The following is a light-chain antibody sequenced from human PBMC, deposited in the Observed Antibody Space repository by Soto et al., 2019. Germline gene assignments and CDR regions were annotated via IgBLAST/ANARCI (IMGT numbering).Light chain of an antibody. J-gene: IGKJ1*01. V-gene: IGKV3-20*01. CDR3: QQYGSSPRT. CDR2: GAS. Sequence: EIVLTHSPGTLSLSPGERATLSCRASQRVSSSYLAWYQQKLGQAPRLLIYGASSRATGIPDRFSGSGSGTDFTLTISRLEPEDFAVYYCQQYGSSPRTFGQGTKV. CDR1: QRVSSSY.